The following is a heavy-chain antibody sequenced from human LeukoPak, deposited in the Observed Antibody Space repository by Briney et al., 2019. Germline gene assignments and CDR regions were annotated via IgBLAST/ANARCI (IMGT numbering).Heavy chain of an antibody. CDR2: INPNSGGT. Sequence: ASVKVSCMASGYTFTGYYMHWVRQAPGEGLEGMGWINPNSGGTNYAQKFQGRVTMTRDTSISTAYMELSRLRSDDTAVYYCARVGDIAAAGRPWGQGTLVTVSS. CDR3: ARVGDIAAAGRP. J-gene: IGHJ5*02. CDR1: GYTFTGYY. V-gene: IGHV1-2*02. D-gene: IGHD6-13*01.